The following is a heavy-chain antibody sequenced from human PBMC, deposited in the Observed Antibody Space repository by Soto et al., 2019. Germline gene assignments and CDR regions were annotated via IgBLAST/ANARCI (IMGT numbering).Heavy chain of an antibody. Sequence: QVQLVQSGAEVKKPGSSVKVSCKASGGTFSSYAISWVRQAPGQGLEWMGGIIPIFGTANYALKFQGRVTTTANEPTSTAYMELSSLRSEDTAVYYCAFGGGSCYSEIGCFDLWGRGTLVTVSS. V-gene: IGHV1-69*01. CDR2: IIPIFGTA. CDR3: AFGGGSCYSEIGCFDL. CDR1: GGTFSSYA. D-gene: IGHD2-15*01. J-gene: IGHJ2*01.